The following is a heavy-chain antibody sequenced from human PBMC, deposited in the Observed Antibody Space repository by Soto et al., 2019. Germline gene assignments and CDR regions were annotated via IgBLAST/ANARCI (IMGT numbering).Heavy chain of an antibody. V-gene: IGHV3-53*01. CDR3: ARGSGYWNDAFDI. Sequence: WWSPRLSCSASVFTFSRYGMHWFRQAPGKGLEWVSVIYSGGSTYYADSVKGRFTISRDNSKNTLYLQMNSLRAEDTAVYYCARGSGYWNDAFDIWGQGTMVTVSS. D-gene: IGHD3-22*01. J-gene: IGHJ3*02. CDR1: VFTFSRYG. CDR2: IYSGGST.